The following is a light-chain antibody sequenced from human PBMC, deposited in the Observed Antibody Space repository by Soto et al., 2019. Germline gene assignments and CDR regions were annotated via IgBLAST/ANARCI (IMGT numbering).Light chain of an antibody. V-gene: IGKV4-1*01. CDR1: QSVLYSSNNKNY. Sequence: DIVMTQSPDSLAVSLGERATINCESSQSVLYSSNNKNYLAWYQQKPGQPPKLLIYWASTRESGVPDRFSGSGSGTDFTLTISSLQAEDVAVYYCQQYYSTLYTFGHGTKLEIK. CDR2: WAS. CDR3: QQYYSTLYT. J-gene: IGKJ2*01.